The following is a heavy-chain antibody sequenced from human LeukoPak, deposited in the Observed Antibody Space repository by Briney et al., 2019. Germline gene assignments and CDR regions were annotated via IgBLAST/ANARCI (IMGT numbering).Heavy chain of an antibody. CDR2: IYYSGST. CDR1: GGSISSYY. CDR3: ARDRGDYGSSDY. Sequence: SETLSLTCTVSGGSISSYYWSWIRQPPGKGLEWIGYIYYSGSTNYNPSLKSRVTMSVDTSKNQFSLKLSSVTAADTAVYYCARDRGDYGSSDYWGQGTLVTVSS. J-gene: IGHJ4*02. D-gene: IGHD2-21*02. V-gene: IGHV4-59*12.